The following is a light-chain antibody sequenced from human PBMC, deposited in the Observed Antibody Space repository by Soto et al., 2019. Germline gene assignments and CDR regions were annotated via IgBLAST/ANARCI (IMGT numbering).Light chain of an antibody. V-gene: IGKV1-27*01. CDR1: QGIAPY. Sequence: DVQMTQSPSSLSSSVGDRVTLTCRASQGIAPYLAWFQQKPGKVPELLIYAASTLQSGVPSRFSGSGSGTDCTLTISSLQPEDVATYYCQKYNSAHLTFGGGTKVEIK. J-gene: IGKJ4*01. CDR2: AAS. CDR3: QKYNSAHLT.